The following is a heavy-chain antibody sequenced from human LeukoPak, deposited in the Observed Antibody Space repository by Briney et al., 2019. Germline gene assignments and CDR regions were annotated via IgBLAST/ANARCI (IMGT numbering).Heavy chain of an antibody. Sequence: PSETLSLTCTVSGGSISSSSYYWGWIRQPPGKGLEWIGSMYYTGSTYYNPSLKSRVTISVDTSKNQFSLKLSSVTAADTAVYYCARALRFLEWFPAQNWFDPWGQGTLVTVSS. CDR3: ARALRFLEWFPAQNWFDP. CDR2: MYYTGST. J-gene: IGHJ5*02. D-gene: IGHD3-3*01. CDR1: GGSISSSSYY. V-gene: IGHV4-39*07.